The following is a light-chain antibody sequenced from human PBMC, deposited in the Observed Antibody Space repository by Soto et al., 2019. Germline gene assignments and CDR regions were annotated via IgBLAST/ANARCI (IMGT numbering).Light chain of an antibody. Sequence: DIQMTQSPSSLSASVGDRVTITCRASQGISNYLAWYQQKPGKVPKLLIYAASTLQSGVPSRFSGSGSGTDFTLTISSLPPEDVATYYCQKYNSAPPWTFGQGTKVEIK. V-gene: IGKV1-27*01. CDR2: AAS. CDR3: QKYNSAPPWT. CDR1: QGISNY. J-gene: IGKJ1*01.